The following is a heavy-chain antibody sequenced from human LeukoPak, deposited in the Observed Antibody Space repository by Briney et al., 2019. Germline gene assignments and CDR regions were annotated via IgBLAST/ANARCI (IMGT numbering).Heavy chain of an antibody. CDR1: GFTFSSFA. J-gene: IGHJ4*02. CDR2: IDNGGTT. Sequence: GGSLRLSCAASGFTFSSFAVGWVRQAPGKGLEWVSSIDNGGTTYYAGSVKGRFTISRDSSKNTLYLQVNSLRAEDTAVYYCAKMRGHPREAYYFDSWGQGALVTVSS. CDR3: AKMRGHPREAYYFDS. V-gene: IGHV3-23*01. D-gene: IGHD1-26*01.